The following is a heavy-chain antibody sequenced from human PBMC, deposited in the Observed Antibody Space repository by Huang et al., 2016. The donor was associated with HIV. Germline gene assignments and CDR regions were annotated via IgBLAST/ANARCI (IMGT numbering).Heavy chain of an antibody. J-gene: IGHJ4*02. D-gene: IGHD2-15*01. CDR3: AKESRWYSDLDN. CDR2: ISYDGRND. V-gene: IGHV3-30*18. Sequence: QVQLVESGGGVVQPGRSLRLSCAASGFTFSNFGMHWVRQAPGKGLDWVAVISYDGRNDYYSESVKGRFTISRDNPMDTLYLQMNSLRPDDTAVYYCAKESRWYSDLDNWGQGTLVTVSS. CDR1: GFTFSNFG.